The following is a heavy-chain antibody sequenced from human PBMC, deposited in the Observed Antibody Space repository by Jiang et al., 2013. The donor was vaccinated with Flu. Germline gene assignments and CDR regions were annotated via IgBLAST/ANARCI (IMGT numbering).Heavy chain of an antibody. D-gene: IGHD1-26*01. CDR2: IRSDGSDK. Sequence: PGGSLRLSCAASAFTFSSYGMHWVRQAPGKGLEWVAFIRSDGSDKYYADSVKGRFTISRDSSKNTLYLQMNTLRAEDTAVYYCAKDSLGATYYFDYWGQGTLVTVSS. CDR3: AKDSLGATYYFDY. V-gene: IGHV3-30*02. J-gene: IGHJ4*02. CDR1: AFTFSSYG.